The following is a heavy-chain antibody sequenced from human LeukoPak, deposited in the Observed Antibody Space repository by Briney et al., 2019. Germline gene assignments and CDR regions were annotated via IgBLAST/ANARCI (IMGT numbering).Heavy chain of an antibody. J-gene: IGHJ5*02. V-gene: IGHV4-34*01. CDR3: ARDIAYCGGDCYSRWFDP. CDR1: GGSFSGYY. CDR2: INHSGST. D-gene: IGHD2-21*02. Sequence: SETLSLTCAVYGGSFSGYYWSWIRQPPGKGLEWMGEINHSGSTNYNPSLKSRVTISVDTSKNQFSLKLSSVTAADTAVYYCARDIAYCGGDCYSRWFDPWGQGTLVTVSS.